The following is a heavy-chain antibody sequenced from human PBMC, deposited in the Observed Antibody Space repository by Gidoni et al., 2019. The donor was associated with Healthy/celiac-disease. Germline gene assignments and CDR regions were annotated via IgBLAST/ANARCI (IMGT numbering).Heavy chain of an antibody. J-gene: IGHJ4*02. CDR3: AREWRIAARNFDY. V-gene: IGHV3-74*01. CDR2: INRDGSST. CDR1: GFTFSSYW. Sequence: EVQLVESGGGLVQPGGSLRLSCAASGFTFSSYWMHWVRQAPGKGLVWVSRINRDGSSTSYADSVKGRFTISRDNAKNTLYLQMNSLRAEDTAVYYCAREWRIAARNFDYWGQGTLVTVSS. D-gene: IGHD6-6*01.